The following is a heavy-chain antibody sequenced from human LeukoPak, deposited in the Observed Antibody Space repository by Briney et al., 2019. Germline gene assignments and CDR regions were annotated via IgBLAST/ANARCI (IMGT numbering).Heavy chain of an antibody. CDR3: ARRLGGVTKRSVWFDP. J-gene: IGHJ5*02. V-gene: IGHV5-51*03. D-gene: IGHD2-21*02. CDR2: IYPGDSDT. Sequence: GESLEISGKRSGYSFTSYWIGWVGQMQGKGLRWIRIIYPGDSDTRYSPSFQGQVTISADKSISTAYLQWSSLKASDTAMYYCARRLGGVTKRSVWFDPWGQGTLVTVSS. CDR1: GYSFTSYW.